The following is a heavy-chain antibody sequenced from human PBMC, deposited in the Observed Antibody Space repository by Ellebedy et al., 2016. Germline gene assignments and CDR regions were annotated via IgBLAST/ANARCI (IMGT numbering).Heavy chain of an antibody. J-gene: IGHJ4*02. CDR3: ARDRISASGIFDY. V-gene: IGHV3-33*08. Sequence: GGSLRLSCAASGFTLSSYAMHWVRQAPGKGLEWVAVIWYDGSNKFYADSVKGRFTISRDNSKNTLYLQMNRLRAEDTAVYYCARDRISASGIFDYWGQGTLVTVSS. CDR2: IWYDGSNK. CDR1: GFTLSSYA. D-gene: IGHD6-13*01.